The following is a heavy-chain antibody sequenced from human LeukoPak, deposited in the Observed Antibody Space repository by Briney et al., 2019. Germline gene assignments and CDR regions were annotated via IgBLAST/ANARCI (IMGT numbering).Heavy chain of an antibody. V-gene: IGHV4-34*01. J-gene: IGHJ6*03. Sequence: SETLSLTCGVYGGSLSDYYWGWIRQPPGKGLEWIGEINHSGSTNYNPSLKSRVTISVDTSKNQFSLKLSSVTAADTAVYYCARGRVYPYYYMDVWGKGTTVTVSS. D-gene: IGHD3-10*01. CDR1: GGSLSDYY. CDR2: INHSGST. CDR3: ARGRVYPYYYMDV.